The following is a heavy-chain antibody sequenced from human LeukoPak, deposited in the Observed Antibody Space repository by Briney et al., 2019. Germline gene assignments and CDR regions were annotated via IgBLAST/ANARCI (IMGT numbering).Heavy chain of an antibody. J-gene: IGHJ5*02. CDR3: ARKGPEMENWFDP. D-gene: IGHD1-1*01. Sequence: SVKVSCKASGGTFSSYAISWVRQAPGQGLEWMGRIIPILGIANYAQKFQGRVTITADKSTSTAYIELSSLRSEDAAVYYCARKGPEMENWFDPWGQGTLVTVSS. CDR1: GGTFSSYA. CDR2: IIPILGIA. V-gene: IGHV1-69*04.